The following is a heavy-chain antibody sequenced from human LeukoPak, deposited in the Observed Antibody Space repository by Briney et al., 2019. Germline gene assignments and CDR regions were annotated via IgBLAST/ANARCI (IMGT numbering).Heavy chain of an antibody. V-gene: IGHV3-7*01. D-gene: IGHD5-24*01. CDR1: GFTFSSYW. CDR3: TKDRMATIIGEFDY. CDR2: IKQDGSEK. J-gene: IGHJ4*02. Sequence: GGSLRLSCAASGFTFSSYWMSWVRQAPGKGLEWVANIKQDGSEKYYVDSVKGRFTISRDNAKNSLYLQMNSLRAEDTAVYYCTKDRMATIIGEFDYWGQGTLVTVSS.